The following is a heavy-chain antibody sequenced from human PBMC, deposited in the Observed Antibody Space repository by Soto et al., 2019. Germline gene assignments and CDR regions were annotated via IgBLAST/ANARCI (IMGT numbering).Heavy chain of an antibody. CDR1: VFTFSSYS. J-gene: IGHJ4*02. CDR3: ARILYYYDSSGYYYYFDY. CDR2: ISSSSSYI. V-gene: IGHV3-21*01. D-gene: IGHD3-22*01. Sequence: GGALRLSCPASVFTFSSYSMNWVRQAPGKGLEWVSSISSSSSYIYYADSVKGRFTISRDNAKNSLYLQMNSLRAEDTAVYYCARILYYYDSSGYYYYFDYWGQGTLVTVSS.